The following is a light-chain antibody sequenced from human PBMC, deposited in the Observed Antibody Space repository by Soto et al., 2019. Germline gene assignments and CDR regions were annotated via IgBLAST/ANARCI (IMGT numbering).Light chain of an antibody. CDR2: AVS. Sequence: QMTQSPSSLSASVGEKIIITCRASRDVGSDVSWYQQKPGQAPKLLIYAVSNLYTGVPSRFSGSRFGTEFTLTISSLQPEDFASYYCLQDYGDSWTFGQGTKVDIK. CDR3: LQDYGDSWT. J-gene: IGKJ1*01. V-gene: IGKV1-6*01. CDR1: RDVGSD.